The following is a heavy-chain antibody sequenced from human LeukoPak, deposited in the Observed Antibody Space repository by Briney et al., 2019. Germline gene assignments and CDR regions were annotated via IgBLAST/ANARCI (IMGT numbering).Heavy chain of an antibody. Sequence: ASVKVCCKASGYTFTAYYLHWVRQAPGQGLEWMGWINPNSGGTNYAEKFRGRVTMTRDTSISTAYMELSSLRSDDTAIYYCARSPLYYGSASYSDYWGQGTLVTVSS. CDR2: INPNSGGT. CDR1: GYTFTAYY. D-gene: IGHD3-10*01. J-gene: IGHJ4*02. CDR3: ARSPLYYGSASYSDY. V-gene: IGHV1-2*02.